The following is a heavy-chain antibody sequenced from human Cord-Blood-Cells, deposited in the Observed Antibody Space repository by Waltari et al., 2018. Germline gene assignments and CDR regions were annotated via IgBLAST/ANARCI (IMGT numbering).Heavy chain of an antibody. CDR1: GYSFTSYW. J-gene: IGHJ6*03. V-gene: IGHV5-51*01. Sequence: EVQLVQSGAEVNKPGESLKLSCQGSGYSFTSYWLGWVRQMPGKGLEWMGIIYPGDSDTRYSPSFQGQVTISADKSISTAYLQWSSLKASDTAMYYCARHKTPSYYYYYYMDVWGKGTTVTVSS. CDR3: ARHKTPSYYYYYYMDV. CDR2: IYPGDSDT.